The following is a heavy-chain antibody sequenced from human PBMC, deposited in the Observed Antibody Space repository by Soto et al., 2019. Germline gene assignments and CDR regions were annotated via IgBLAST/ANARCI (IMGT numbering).Heavy chain of an antibody. V-gene: IGHV3-33*01. Sequence: HPGGSLRLSCAASGFTFSSYGMHWVRQAPGKGLEWVAVIWYDGSNKYYADSVKGRFTISRDNSKNTLYLQMNSLRAEDTAVYYCARGREIVLMVSPSYGMDVWGQGTTVTVSS. J-gene: IGHJ6*02. CDR1: GFTFSSYG. D-gene: IGHD2-8*01. CDR3: ARGREIVLMVSPSYGMDV. CDR2: IWYDGSNK.